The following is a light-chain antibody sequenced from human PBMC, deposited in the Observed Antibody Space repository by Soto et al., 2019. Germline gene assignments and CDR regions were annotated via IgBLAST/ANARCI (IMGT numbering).Light chain of an antibody. V-gene: IGLV1-51*01. CDR1: ASNIGSNS. CDR3: GAWDNNLRAGV. CDR2: DNH. J-gene: IGLJ1*01. Sequence: QSVLTQPPSVSAAPGQKVTISYSGSASNIGSNSLSWYRQFPGSSPMLVIYDNHKRPSGISARFSASKSDTSATLVITGLRTGDEADYYCGAWDNNLRAGVFGSGTKLTVL.